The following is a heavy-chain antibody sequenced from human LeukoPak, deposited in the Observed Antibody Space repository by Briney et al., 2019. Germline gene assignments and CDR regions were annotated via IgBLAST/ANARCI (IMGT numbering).Heavy chain of an antibody. CDR2: LIPIFGTA. Sequence: GASVKVSCKASGGTFSSYAISWVRQAPGQELEWMGGLIPIFGTANYAQKFQGRVTITADESTSTAYMELSSLRSEDTAVYYCARVMTDGYNYVMWDYWGQGTLVTVSS. D-gene: IGHD5-24*01. V-gene: IGHV1-69*13. CDR1: GGTFSSYA. J-gene: IGHJ4*02. CDR3: ARVMTDGYNYVMWDY.